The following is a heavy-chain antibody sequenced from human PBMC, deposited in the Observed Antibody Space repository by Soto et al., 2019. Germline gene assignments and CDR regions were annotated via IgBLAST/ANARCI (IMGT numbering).Heavy chain of an antibody. J-gene: IGHJ1*01. Sequence: GASVKFSCKASSVTFSSYGISWVRQAPGQGLEWIGWISAYNGNTNYPHKLRGRVTMTTDTYTSTAYMELRSLRSDDTAVYYCAAVTYEYFQHWGQGTLVTVSS. D-gene: IGHD4-17*01. CDR1: SVTFSSYG. CDR3: AAVTYEYFQH. V-gene: IGHV1-18*01. CDR2: ISAYNGNT.